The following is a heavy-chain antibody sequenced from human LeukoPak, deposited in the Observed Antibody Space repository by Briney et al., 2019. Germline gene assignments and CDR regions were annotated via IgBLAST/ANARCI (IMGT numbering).Heavy chain of an antibody. Sequence: PGGSLRLSCAASGFTFTSYWMNWVRQAPGKGLEWVANVNPDESEKYCVDSVKGRFTISRDNAKNSLYLQMNSLRAEDTAVYYCARGSGNYYRVRDYWGQGALVTVSA. CDR2: VNPDESEK. V-gene: IGHV3-7*01. CDR1: GFTFTSYW. D-gene: IGHD1-26*01. CDR3: ARGSGNYYRVRDY. J-gene: IGHJ4*02.